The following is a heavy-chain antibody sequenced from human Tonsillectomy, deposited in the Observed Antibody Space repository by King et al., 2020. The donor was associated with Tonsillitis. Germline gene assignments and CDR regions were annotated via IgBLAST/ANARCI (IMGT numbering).Heavy chain of an antibody. Sequence: VQLQESGPGLVKPSETLSLTCTVSGGSISSYYWSWIRQPPGKGLEWIGYIYYSGSTNYNPSLKSRVTISVDTSKNQFFLKLSSVTAADTAVYYCARGFMQLGIDYWGQGTLVTVSS. D-gene: IGHD6-6*01. V-gene: IGHV4-59*01. CDR1: GGSISSYY. CDR3: ARGFMQLGIDY. J-gene: IGHJ4*02. CDR2: IYYSGST.